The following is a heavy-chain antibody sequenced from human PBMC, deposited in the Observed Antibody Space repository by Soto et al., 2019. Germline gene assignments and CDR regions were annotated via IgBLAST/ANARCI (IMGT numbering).Heavy chain of an antibody. CDR3: ARDNPTLGY. CDR2: ISAYNGNT. V-gene: IGHV1-18*01. J-gene: IGHJ4*02. Sequence: QVQLVQSGAEVKKPGASVKVSCKASGYTFTSYGISWVRQAPGQGLEWMGWISAYNGNTNYAQKLQGRVTMTTNTSTSTAYRELRSLRTDDTSVYYGARDNPTLGYWGQGTLVTVSS. CDR1: GYTFTSYG.